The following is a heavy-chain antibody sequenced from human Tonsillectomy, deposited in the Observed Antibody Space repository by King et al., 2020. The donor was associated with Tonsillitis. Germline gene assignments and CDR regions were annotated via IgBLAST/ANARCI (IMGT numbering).Heavy chain of an antibody. Sequence: VQLVESGGGLVQPGGSLRLSCAASGFTFSSYWMSWVRQAPGKGLEWVANIKQDGSEKYYVDSVKGRFTISRDNAKNSLYLQMNSLRDEDTAVYYCARHFLTTGDYGIPFDSWGQGTLVTVSS. J-gene: IGHJ4*02. D-gene: IGHD4-17*01. CDR1: GFTFSSYW. CDR2: IKQDGSEK. CDR3: ARHFLTTGDYGIPFDS. V-gene: IGHV3-7*03.